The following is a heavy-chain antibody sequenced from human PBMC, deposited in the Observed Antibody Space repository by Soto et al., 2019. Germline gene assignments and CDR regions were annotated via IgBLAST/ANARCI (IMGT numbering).Heavy chain of an antibody. D-gene: IGHD3-22*01. CDR2: ISGSGGST. CDR3: AKGDYDSSGYYFDY. J-gene: IGHJ4*02. CDR1: GFTFSSYA. Sequence: GESLKISCAASGFTFSSYAMSWVRQAPGKGLEWVSAISGSGGSTYYADSVKGRFTISRDNSKNTLYLQMNSLRAEDTAVYYCAKGDYDSSGYYFDYWGQGTLVTVSS. V-gene: IGHV3-23*01.